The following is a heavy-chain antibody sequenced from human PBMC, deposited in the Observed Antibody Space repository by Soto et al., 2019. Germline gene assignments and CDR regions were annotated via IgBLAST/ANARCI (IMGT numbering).Heavy chain of an antibody. CDR2: INHSGST. CDR3: ARSRPVLLWFGESNNWFDP. Sequence: QVQLQQWGAGLLKPSETLSLTCAVYGGSFSGYYWSWIRQPPGKGLEWIGEINHSGSTNYNPSLKSRVTISVDTSNNQFSLKLSSVTAADTAVYYCARSRPVLLWFGESNNWFDPWGQGTLVTVSS. CDR1: GGSFSGYY. J-gene: IGHJ5*02. D-gene: IGHD3-10*01. V-gene: IGHV4-34*01.